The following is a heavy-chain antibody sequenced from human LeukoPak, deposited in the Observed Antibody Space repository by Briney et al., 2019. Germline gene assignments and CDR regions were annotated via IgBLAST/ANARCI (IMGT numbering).Heavy chain of an antibody. J-gene: IGHJ4*02. CDR1: GFTFSSYA. Sequence: GGSLRLSCAASGFTFSSYAMSWVRQAPGKGLEWVSAISGSGGSTYYADSVKGRFTISRDNSKNTLYLQMNSLRAEDTAVYYCARDATRGSSGWYAVLGNYFDYWGQGTLVTVSS. CDR3: ARDATRGSSGWYAVLGNYFDY. V-gene: IGHV3-23*01. D-gene: IGHD6-19*01. CDR2: ISGSGGST.